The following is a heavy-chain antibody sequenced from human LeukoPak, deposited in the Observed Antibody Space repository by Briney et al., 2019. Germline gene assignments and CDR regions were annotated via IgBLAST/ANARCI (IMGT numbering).Heavy chain of an antibody. D-gene: IGHD6-19*01. J-gene: IGHJ1*01. V-gene: IGHV3-23*01. CDR2: IIGSGDST. CDR3: AKEARVGGLGYFQH. CDR1: GFTFSSYA. Sequence: GGSLRLSCAASGFTFSSYAMSWVRHAPGKGLEWVSAIIGSGDSTFYADSVKGRFSISRDHYKKKLYLQMNSLRAEDTALYYCAKEARVGGLGYFQHWGQGTLVTVSS.